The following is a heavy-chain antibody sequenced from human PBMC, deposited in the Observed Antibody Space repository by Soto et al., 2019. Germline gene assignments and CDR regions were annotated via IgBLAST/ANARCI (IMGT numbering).Heavy chain of an antibody. CDR1: GLTFNRYW. V-gene: IGHV3-74*01. CDR3: AREFCSGGNCYTYSFDP. CDR2: INTDGSNT. J-gene: IGHJ5*02. Sequence: GGSLRLSCAASGLTFNRYWMHLVSHAPGKGVVWVSHINTDGSNTNYADSVKGRFTISRDNAKSTLFLQMNSLRDEDTAVYYCAREFCSGGNCYTYSFDPWGQGIPVTVSS. D-gene: IGHD2-15*01.